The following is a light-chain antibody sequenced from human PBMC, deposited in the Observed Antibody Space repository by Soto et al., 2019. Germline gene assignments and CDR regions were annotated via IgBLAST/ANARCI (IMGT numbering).Light chain of an antibody. CDR3: QQYYSTPLT. Sequence: DIVMTQSPDSLAVSLGERATINCKSSQSVLYSSKNKNYLAWYQQKPGQPPKLLIYWASTRESVVPDRFSGSGSGTDFTLTISSLQAEDVAVYYCQQYYSTPLTFGGGTKVEIK. V-gene: IGKV4-1*01. CDR1: QSVLYSSKNKNY. J-gene: IGKJ4*01. CDR2: WAS.